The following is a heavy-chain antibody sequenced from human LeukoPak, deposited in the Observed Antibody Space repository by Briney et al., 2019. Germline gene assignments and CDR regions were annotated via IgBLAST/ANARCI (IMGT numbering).Heavy chain of an antibody. CDR2: ISYDGRNK. Sequence: GGSLRLSCAASGFTFSSYGMHWVRQAPGKGLEGVAVISYDGRNKYYADSVKGRFTISRDNSKNTLYLQMNSLRAEDTAAYYCAKGLGGGSYFDYLGQGTLVTVSS. D-gene: IGHD1-26*01. CDR3: AKGLGGGSYFDY. V-gene: IGHV3-30*18. J-gene: IGHJ4*02. CDR1: GFTFSSYG.